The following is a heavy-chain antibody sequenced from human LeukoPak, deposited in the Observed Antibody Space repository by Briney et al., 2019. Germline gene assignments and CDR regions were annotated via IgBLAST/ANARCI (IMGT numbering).Heavy chain of an antibody. V-gene: IGHV3-23*01. CDR2: ISGSGGST. CDR1: GFTFSNYG. D-gene: IGHD1-26*01. CDR3: AKKYSTGLDP. J-gene: IGHJ5*02. Sequence: PGGTLRLSCAASGFTFSNYGMSWVRQAPGKGLEWVSAISGSGGSTFYADSVEGRFTISRDNSKNTLYLQMNSLRAEDTAIYYCAKKYSTGLDPWGQGTLVTVSS.